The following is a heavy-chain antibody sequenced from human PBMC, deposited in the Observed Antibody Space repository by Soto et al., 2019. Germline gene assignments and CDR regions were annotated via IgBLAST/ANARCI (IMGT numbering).Heavy chain of an antibody. CDR3: ARAIVVVVAATPADYYGMDV. V-gene: IGHV1-69*12. D-gene: IGHD2-15*01. CDR2: IIPIFGTA. Sequence: QVQLVQSGAEVKKPGSSVKVSCKASGGTFSSYAISWVRQAPGQGLEWMGGIIPIFGTANYAQKFQGRVTITADEPTSTAYMELSSLRCEDTAVYYCARAIVVVVAATPADYYGMDVWGQGTTVTVSS. J-gene: IGHJ6*02. CDR1: GGTFSSYA.